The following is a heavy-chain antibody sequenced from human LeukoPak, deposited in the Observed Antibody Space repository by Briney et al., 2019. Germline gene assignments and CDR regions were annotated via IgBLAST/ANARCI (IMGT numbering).Heavy chain of an antibody. D-gene: IGHD6-19*01. CDR2: IKQDGSEK. CDR3: ARELSSGWLDY. V-gene: IGHV3-7*01. Sequence: GRSLRLSCAASGFTFGNYWMSWVRQAPGKGLEWVANIKQDGSEKYYVDSVNGRFIISRDNPKKSLYLQMNSLRAEDTAVYYCARELSSGWLDYWGQGTLVTVSS. J-gene: IGHJ4*02. CDR1: GFTFGNYW.